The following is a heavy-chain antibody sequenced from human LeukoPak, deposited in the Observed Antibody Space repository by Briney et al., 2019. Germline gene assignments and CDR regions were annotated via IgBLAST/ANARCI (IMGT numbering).Heavy chain of an antibody. CDR1: GGTFSSYA. CDR2: IIPIFGTA. Sequence: SVKVSCKASGGTFSSYAISWVRQAPGQGLERMGGIIPIFGTANYAQKFQGRVTITTDESTSTAYMELSSLRSEDTAVYYCAREAPVVPAAIRSGWGHYFDYWGQGTLVTVSS. V-gene: IGHV1-69*05. D-gene: IGHD2-2*02. CDR3: AREAPVVPAAIRSGWGHYFDY. J-gene: IGHJ4*02.